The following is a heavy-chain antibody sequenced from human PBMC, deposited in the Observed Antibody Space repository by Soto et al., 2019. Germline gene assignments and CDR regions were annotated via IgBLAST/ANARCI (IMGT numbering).Heavy chain of an antibody. CDR3: ARDQVGLPALYSYYGMDV. J-gene: IGHJ6*02. V-gene: IGHV3-33*01. CDR2: IWYDGSNK. CDR1: GFTFSSYG. Sequence: QVQLVESGGGVVQPGRSLRLSCAASGFTFSSYGMHWVRQAPGKGLEWVAVIWYDGSNKYYADSVKGRFTISRDNSKNTLYLQMNSLRAEDTAVYYCARDQVGLPALYSYYGMDVWGQGTTVTVSS. D-gene: IGHD2-2*01.